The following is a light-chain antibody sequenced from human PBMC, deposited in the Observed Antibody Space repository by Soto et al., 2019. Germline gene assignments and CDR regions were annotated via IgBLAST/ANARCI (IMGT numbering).Light chain of an antibody. CDR3: CSYAGSSTFSYV. Sequence: QSVLTQPASVSGSPGQSITISCTGTSSDVGSYNLVSWYQQHPGKAPKLMIYEGSKRPSGVSNRFSGSKSGNTAPLTISGLQAEDEADYYCCSYAGSSTFSYVFGTGTKVTV. V-gene: IGLV2-23*03. CDR1: SSDVGSYNL. CDR2: EGS. J-gene: IGLJ1*01.